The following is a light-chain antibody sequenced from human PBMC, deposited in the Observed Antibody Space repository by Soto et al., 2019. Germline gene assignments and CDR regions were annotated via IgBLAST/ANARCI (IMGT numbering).Light chain of an antibody. Sequence: QSVLTQPPSVSGAPGQTVTISCTGISSNIGAGYDVHWYQQLSGTAPKLLMYGSRNRPSGVPDRFSGSKSGTSASLAITGLQAEDEADYYCRSYDSSLGCNYVFGTETKFTV. CDR1: SSNIGAGYD. CDR3: RSYDSSLGCNYV. CDR2: GSR. V-gene: IGLV1-40*01. J-gene: IGLJ1*01.